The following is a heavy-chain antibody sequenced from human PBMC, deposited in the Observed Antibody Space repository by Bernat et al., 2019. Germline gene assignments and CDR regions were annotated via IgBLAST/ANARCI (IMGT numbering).Heavy chain of an antibody. CDR3: ARDGTGGSPYYYYYMDV. V-gene: IGHV3-21*01. J-gene: IGHJ6*03. CDR2: ISSSSSYI. Sequence: EVQLLESGGGLVKPGGSLRLSCAASGFTFSSYSINWVRQAPGKGLEWVSSISSSSSYIYYADSVKGRFTISRDNAKNSLYLQMNSLRAEDTAVYYCARDGTGGSPYYYYYMDVWGKGTTVTVSS. D-gene: IGHD2-15*01. CDR1: GFTFSSYS.